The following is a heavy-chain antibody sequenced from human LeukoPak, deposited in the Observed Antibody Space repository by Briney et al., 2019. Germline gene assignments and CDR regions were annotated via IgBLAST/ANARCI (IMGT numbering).Heavy chain of an antibody. CDR1: GYTFTSYY. CDR2: INPSGGST. D-gene: IGHD3-10*01. V-gene: IGHV1-46*01. Sequence: ASVKVSCKASGYTFTSYYMHWVRQAPGQGLEWMGIINPSGGSTSYAQKFQGRVTMTRDTSTSTVYMELSSLRSEDTAVYYCTRDSLYYYGSGSHFDYWGQGTLVTVSS. J-gene: IGHJ4*02. CDR3: TRDSLYYYGSGSHFDY.